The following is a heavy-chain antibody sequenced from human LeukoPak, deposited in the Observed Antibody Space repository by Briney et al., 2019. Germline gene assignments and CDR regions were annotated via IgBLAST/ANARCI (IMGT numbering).Heavy chain of an antibody. CDR1: GDSIISYY. CDR2: SYHTGST. Sequence: KPSETLSLTCTVSGDSIISYYWSWIRQPPGKGLEWIGYSYHTGSTNYNPSLKSRVTISVDKSKNQFSLKLSSVTAGDTAVYYCATGYSSTWYYFDYWGQGTLVTVSS. J-gene: IGHJ4*02. D-gene: IGHD6-13*01. CDR3: ATGYSSTWYYFDY. V-gene: IGHV4-59*01.